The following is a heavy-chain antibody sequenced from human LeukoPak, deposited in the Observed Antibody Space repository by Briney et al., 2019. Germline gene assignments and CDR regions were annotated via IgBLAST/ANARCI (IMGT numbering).Heavy chain of an antibody. CDR2: NYHSGNT. CDR3: AGDTSSRWNLFDY. CDR1: GFSISSGYQ. J-gene: IGHJ4*02. D-gene: IGHD1-1*01. Sequence: SETLSLTCSVSGFSISSGYQWGWIRQSPGKGLEWIGTNYHSGNTDYNPPLKRLVTISVDTSKNVFSLKLNFVTAADTAVYYCAGDTSSRWNLFDYWGQGTLVTVSS. V-gene: IGHV4-38-2*02.